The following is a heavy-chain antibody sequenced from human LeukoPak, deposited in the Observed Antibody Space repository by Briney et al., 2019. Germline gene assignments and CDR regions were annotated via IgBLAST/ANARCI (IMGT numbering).Heavy chain of an antibody. Sequence: PSETLSLTCTVSGGSIRSGAYSWSWIRQSPGKGLEWLGSINYSGSTYDNRSLKSRVTLSIDTSKNQFSLNVRAVTAADTAVYYCARSELNDYSRYWGQGILVIVSS. CDR2: INYSGST. CDR1: GGSIRSGAYS. V-gene: IGHV4-39*01. CDR3: ARSELNDYSRY. J-gene: IGHJ4*02. D-gene: IGHD4-11*01.